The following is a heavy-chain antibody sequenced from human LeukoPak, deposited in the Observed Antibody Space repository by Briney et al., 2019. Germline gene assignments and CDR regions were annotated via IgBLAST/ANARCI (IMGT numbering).Heavy chain of an antibody. CDR1: GGSISSSNYY. Sequence: PSETLSLTCTVSGGSISSSNYYWGWIRQPPGKGLEWIGNIYYSGSTYYNPSLKSRATISVDTSKNQFSLKLSSVTAADTAVYYCARSYCSSTSCYAGGYFQHWGQGTLVTVSS. CDR2: IYYSGST. D-gene: IGHD2-2*01. V-gene: IGHV4-39*01. CDR3: ARSYCSSTSCYAGGYFQH. J-gene: IGHJ1*01.